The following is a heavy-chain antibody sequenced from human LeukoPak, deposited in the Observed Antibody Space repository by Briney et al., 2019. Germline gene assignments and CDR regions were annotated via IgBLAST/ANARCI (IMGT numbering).Heavy chain of an antibody. D-gene: IGHD2-2*01. J-gene: IGHJ3*02. Sequence: GASVKVSCKASGYTFTSYGISWVRQAPGQGLEWMGWISAYNGNTYYAQKLQGRVTMTTDTSTSTAYMELRSLRSDDTAVYYCTRDLAPFDCSSTSCYSNPLDAFDIWGQGTMVTVSS. CDR1: GYTFTSYG. CDR3: TRDLAPFDCSSTSCYSNPLDAFDI. V-gene: IGHV1-18*01. CDR2: ISAYNGNT.